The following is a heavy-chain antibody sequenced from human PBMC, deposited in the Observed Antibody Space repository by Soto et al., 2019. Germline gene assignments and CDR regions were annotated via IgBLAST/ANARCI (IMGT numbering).Heavy chain of an antibody. CDR2: IFDSGST. J-gene: IGHJ4*02. CDR1: GGSISNYY. CDR3: ARDKITGIFDY. V-gene: IGHV4-59*12. Sequence: SETLSLTCTVSGGSISNYYWSWTRQPPGKGLEWIGYIFDSGSTNYNPSLKSRVTISVDTSKNQFSLKLTSVTAADTAVYYCARDKITGIFDYWGQGTLVTVSS. D-gene: IGHD2-8*02.